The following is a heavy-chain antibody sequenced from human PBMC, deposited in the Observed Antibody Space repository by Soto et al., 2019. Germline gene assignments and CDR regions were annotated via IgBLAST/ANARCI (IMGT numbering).Heavy chain of an antibody. CDR3: NTDPETGYKGY. V-gene: IGHV3-15*01. D-gene: IGHD3-9*01. J-gene: IGHJ4*02. CDR1: GFTFSNAW. Sequence: GGSLRLSCAASGFTFSNAWMRWVRQAPGKGLECVGRIKSKTDGGTTDYAAPVKSNFTISRDDSKNTRYLQKNSLKTEEKAVNDWNTDPETGYKGYWGQGTLVTVSS. CDR2: IKSKTDGGTT.